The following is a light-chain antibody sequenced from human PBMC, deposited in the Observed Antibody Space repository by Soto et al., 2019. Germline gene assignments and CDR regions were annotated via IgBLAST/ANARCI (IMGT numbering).Light chain of an antibody. CDR3: QSYDRSLSGTL. CDR2: GNN. CDR1: SSNIGAGYD. V-gene: IGLV1-40*01. Sequence: QSVLTQPPSVSGAPGQRVTISCTGSSSNIGAGYDVHWYKQLPGTAPKLLIFGNNNRPSGVPDRFSGSKFGPSASLAITGLQDDDEADYYCQSYDRSLSGTLLGGGTKLTVL. J-gene: IGLJ2*01.